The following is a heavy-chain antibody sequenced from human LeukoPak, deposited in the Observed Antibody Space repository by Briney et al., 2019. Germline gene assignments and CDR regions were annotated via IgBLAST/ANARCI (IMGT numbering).Heavy chain of an antibody. CDR3: ALAAAGTGGYYFDY. D-gene: IGHD6-13*01. CDR2: INHSGST. Sequence: PSETLSLTCAAYGGSFSGYYWSWIRQPPGKGLEWIGEINHSGSTNYNPSLKSRVTISVDTSKNQFSLKLSSVTAADTAVYYCALAAAGTGGYYFDYWGQGTLVTVSS. V-gene: IGHV4-34*01. CDR1: GGSFSGYY. J-gene: IGHJ4*02.